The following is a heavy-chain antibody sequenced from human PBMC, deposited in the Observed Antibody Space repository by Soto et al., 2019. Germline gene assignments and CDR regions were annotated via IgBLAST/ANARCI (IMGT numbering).Heavy chain of an antibody. D-gene: IGHD3-10*01. CDR3: ARHDVYGSGSYGLDV. Sequence: SETLSLTCTVSGGSISGYYWNWIRQSPEKGLEWIGYIYDSENTDYSPSLKSRVTMSIDTSKNQFSLKLTSATTADTGVYYCARHDVYGSGSYGLDVWGQGTTVTVS. J-gene: IGHJ6*02. CDR1: GGSISGYY. V-gene: IGHV4-59*01. CDR2: IYDSENT.